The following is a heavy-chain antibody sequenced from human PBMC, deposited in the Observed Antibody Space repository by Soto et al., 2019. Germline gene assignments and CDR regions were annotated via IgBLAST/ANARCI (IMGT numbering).Heavy chain of an antibody. CDR3: ESLVPAALAMDV. Sequence: SVKVSCKASGGTFSSYTISWVRQAPGQGLEWMGRIIPILGIANYAQKFQGRVTITADKSTSTAYMELSSLRSEDTAVYYCESLVPAALAMDVWGKGTTVTVSS. CDR1: GGTFSSYT. D-gene: IGHD2-2*01. V-gene: IGHV1-69*02. J-gene: IGHJ6*04. CDR2: IIPILGIA.